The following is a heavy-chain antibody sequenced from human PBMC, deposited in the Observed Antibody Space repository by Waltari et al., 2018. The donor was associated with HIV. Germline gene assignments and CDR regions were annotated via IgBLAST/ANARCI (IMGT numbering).Heavy chain of an antibody. V-gene: IGHV4-39*01. D-gene: IGHD6-13*01. CDR1: GGSISSSSYY. Sequence: QLQLQESGPGLVKPSETLSLTCTVSGGSISSSSYYWGWIRQPPGKGLEWIGSVFYSGPTYSNPSLKSRVTISVDTSKNQFSLKLSSVTAADTAVYYCARRGRATTGTVAAWGHWGQGTLVTVSS. CDR3: ARRGRATTGTVAAWGH. J-gene: IGHJ4*02. CDR2: VFYSGPT.